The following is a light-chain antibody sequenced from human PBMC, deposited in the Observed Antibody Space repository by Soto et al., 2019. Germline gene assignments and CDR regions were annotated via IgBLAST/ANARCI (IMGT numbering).Light chain of an antibody. CDR2: GTS. V-gene: IGLV7-43*01. CDR1: TGTVTSAHY. CDR3: LLFYGGPGV. Sequence: QAVVTQEPSLTVSPGGTVTLTCDSSTGTVTSAHYPNWFQQKPGQPPRALIHGTSNSHSWTPARFSGSLLGGKAALTLSGVQPEDEAEYYCLLFYGGPGVFGGGTKLTVL. J-gene: IGLJ3*02.